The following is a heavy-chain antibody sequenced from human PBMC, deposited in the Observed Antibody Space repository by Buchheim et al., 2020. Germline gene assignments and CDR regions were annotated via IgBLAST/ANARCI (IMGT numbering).Heavy chain of an antibody. CDR3: ARQDCSSGVCYFFDH. D-gene: IGHD2-8*01. CDR1: GYTFTSHW. Sequence: EVQLVQSGAEVKKPGESLRISCKGFGYTFTSHWISWVRQMPGKGLEWMGRIDPDDSYTNYSPSFQGHVTISADKSIRPAYLHWRSLKASDTAMYYCARQDCSSGVCYFFDHWGQGT. V-gene: IGHV5-10-1*03. J-gene: IGHJ4*02. CDR2: IDPDDSYT.